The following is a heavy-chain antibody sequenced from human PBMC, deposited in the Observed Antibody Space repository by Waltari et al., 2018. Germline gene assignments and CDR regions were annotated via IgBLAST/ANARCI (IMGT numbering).Heavy chain of an antibody. J-gene: IGHJ3*02. CDR1: GGSFSGYS. CDR3: ARGTPTPDAFDI. V-gene: IGHV4-34*01. Sequence: QVQLQQWGAGLLKPSETLSLTCAVYGGSFSGYSWSWIRQPPGKGLEWIGEINHSGSTNYNPSLKSRVTISVDTSKNQFSLKLSSVTAADTAVYYCARGTPTPDAFDIWGQGTMVTVSS. CDR2: INHSGST.